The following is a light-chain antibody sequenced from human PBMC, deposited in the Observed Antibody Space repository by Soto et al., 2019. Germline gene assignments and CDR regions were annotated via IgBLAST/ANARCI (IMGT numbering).Light chain of an antibody. CDR2: EGS. J-gene: IGLJ2*01. Sequence: QSALTQPASVSGSPGQSITISWTGTSSDVGSYNLVSWYQQHPGKAPKLMIYEGSKRPSGVSNRFSGSKSGNTASLTISGLQAEDEADYYCCSYAGSSTFGVVFGGGTKLTVL. V-gene: IGLV2-23*03. CDR1: SSDVGSYNL. CDR3: CSYAGSSTFGVV.